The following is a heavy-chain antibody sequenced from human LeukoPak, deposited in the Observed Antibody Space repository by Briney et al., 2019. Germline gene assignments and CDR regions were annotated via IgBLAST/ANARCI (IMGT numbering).Heavy chain of an antibody. D-gene: IGHD2-2*03. CDR1: GGSISSYY. CDR3: ARHGSGYCSSTSCSPK. Sequence: SETLSLTCTVSGGSISSYYWSWIRQPPWKGLEWIGCIYYSGSTNYNPSLKSRVTISVDTSKNQFSLKLSSVTAADTAVYYCARHGSGYCSSTSCSPKWGQGTLVTVSS. V-gene: IGHV4-59*08. CDR2: IYYSGST. J-gene: IGHJ4*02.